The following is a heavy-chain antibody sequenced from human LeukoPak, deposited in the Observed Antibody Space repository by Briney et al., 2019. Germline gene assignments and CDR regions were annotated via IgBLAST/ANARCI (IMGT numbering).Heavy chain of an antibody. CDR3: ARGGSGYDLGLFDY. V-gene: IGHV4-30-2*01. CDR1: GGSISSSSYY. Sequence: SETLSLTCTVSGGSISSSSYYWGWIRQPPGKGLEWIGYIYHSGSTYYNPSLKSRVTISVDRSKNQFSLKLSSVTAADTAVYYCARGGSGYDLGLFDYWGQGTLVTVSS. CDR2: IYHSGST. D-gene: IGHD5-12*01. J-gene: IGHJ4*02.